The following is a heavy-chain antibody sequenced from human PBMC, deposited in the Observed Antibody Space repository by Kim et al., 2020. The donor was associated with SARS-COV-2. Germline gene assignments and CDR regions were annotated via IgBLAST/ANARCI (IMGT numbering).Heavy chain of an antibody. D-gene: IGHD5-18*01. J-gene: IGHJ4*02. CDR3: ARVGYSYGSYYFDY. V-gene: IGHV4-59*01. Sequence: NPSLKSRVNISVDTSKNQFSLKLSSVTAADTAVYYCARVGYSYGSYYFDYWGQGTLVTVSS.